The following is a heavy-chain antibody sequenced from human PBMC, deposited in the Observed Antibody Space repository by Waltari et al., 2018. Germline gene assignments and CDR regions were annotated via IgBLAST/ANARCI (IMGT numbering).Heavy chain of an antibody. J-gene: IGHJ4*02. V-gene: IGHV3-11*01. CDR1: GFTFLASY. CDR3: VRDERWLHLIGTFDS. CDR2: ISGIGSTT. Sequence: QVLLVESGVGLVKPGGFLRISCAASGFTFLASYMRWVRQAPGKGLEWVSHISGIGSTTNYAASVKGRFTISRDNAKNSVFLQLNSLRADDTAMYYCVRDERWLHLIGTFDSWGQGTLVTVSS. D-gene: IGHD3-9*01.